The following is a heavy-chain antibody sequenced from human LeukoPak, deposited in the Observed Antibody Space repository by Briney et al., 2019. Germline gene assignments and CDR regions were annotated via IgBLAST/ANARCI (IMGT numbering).Heavy chain of an antibody. CDR2: IYYSGST. CDR1: GGSISSYY. V-gene: IGHV4-59*01. CDR3: ARDRVWRPGYYMDV. J-gene: IGHJ6*03. D-gene: IGHD3-3*01. Sequence: PSETLSLTCTVSGGSISSYYWSWIRQPPGKGLEWIGYIYYSGSTNYNPSLKSRVTISVDTSKNQFSLKLSSVTAADTAVYYCARDRVWRPGYYMDVWGKGTTVTVSS.